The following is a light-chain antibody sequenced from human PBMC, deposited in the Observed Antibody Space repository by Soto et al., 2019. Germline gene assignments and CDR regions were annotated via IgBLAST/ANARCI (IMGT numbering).Light chain of an antibody. CDR2: EVS. CDR3: LSYENTAYV. CDR1: SSDVGGYNY. V-gene: IGLV2-8*01. J-gene: IGLJ1*01. Sequence: QSVLTQPPSASGSPGQSVTISCAGTSSDVGGYNYVSWYQQYPGKVPKLMIYEVSERPSGVPDRFSGSKSGNTAFLTVSGLQVEDEADYSCLSYENTAYVFGTGPRSPS.